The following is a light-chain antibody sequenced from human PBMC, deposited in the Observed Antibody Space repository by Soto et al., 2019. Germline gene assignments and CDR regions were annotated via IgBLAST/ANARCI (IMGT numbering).Light chain of an antibody. CDR2: GAS. Sequence: EIVLTQSPGTLSLSPGERATLSCRASQSVTSSYLAWYQQKPGQAPRFLMYGASSRATGIPDRFSGRGSGTDFTLTISRLEPEDFAVYYCQQYGTSPTTFGQGPRWKSN. CDR1: QSVTSSY. CDR3: QQYGTSPTT. J-gene: IGKJ1*01. V-gene: IGKV3-20*01.